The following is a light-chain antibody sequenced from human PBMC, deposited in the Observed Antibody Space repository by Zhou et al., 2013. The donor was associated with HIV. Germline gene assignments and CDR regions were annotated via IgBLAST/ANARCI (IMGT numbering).Light chain of an antibody. V-gene: IGKV1-5*03. CDR3: LQHHTYPFT. Sequence: DIQMTQSPSTLSASVGDRVTITCRASQSISTWLAWYQQKPGRAPKFLIYKASNLQSGVPSRFSGSGSGTEFTLTISSLQPEDFATYCCLQHHTYPFTFGGGTKVEIK. CDR1: QSISTW. CDR2: KAS. J-gene: IGKJ4*01.